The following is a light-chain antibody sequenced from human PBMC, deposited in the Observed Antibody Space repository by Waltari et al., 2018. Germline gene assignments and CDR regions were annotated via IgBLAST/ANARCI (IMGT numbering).Light chain of an antibody. Sequence: SSELTQDPAVSVAMGQTVRITCQGDSLRSYYASWYQQRPGQPPILVIYDKNNRPSGVPDLFSGSSSHNTGSLTITGAQAEDEASYYCHSRDASGVAGSFGGGTKLTVL. CDR3: HSRDASGVAGS. V-gene: IGLV3-19*01. CDR1: SLRSYY. J-gene: IGLJ2*01. CDR2: DKN.